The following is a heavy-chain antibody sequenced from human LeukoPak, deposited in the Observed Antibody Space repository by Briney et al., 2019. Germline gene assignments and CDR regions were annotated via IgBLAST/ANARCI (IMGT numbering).Heavy chain of an antibody. J-gene: IGHJ4*02. CDR3: ARNVAVAGTIPHFDY. CDR1: GGSFSGYY. Sequence: SETLSLTCAVYGGSFSGYYWSWIRQPPGKGLEWIGEINHSGSTNYNPSLKSRVTISVDTSKNQFSLKLSSVTAADTAVYYCARNVAVAGTIPHFDYWGQGTLVTVSS. CDR2: INHSGST. V-gene: IGHV4-34*01. D-gene: IGHD6-19*01.